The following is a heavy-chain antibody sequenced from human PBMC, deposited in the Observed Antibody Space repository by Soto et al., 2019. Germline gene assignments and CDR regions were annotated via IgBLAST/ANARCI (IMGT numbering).Heavy chain of an antibody. Sequence: WGSLRLSCAPSGFSFSDFGMHFCRHAPGKWLEWVAAISYDGSNQYYGDSVKGRFSISRDHSNNRLYLQMNNLKVEDSAIYYCAKETRSRAVTATRVNGMDVWGQGTTVTVSS. V-gene: IGHV3-30*18. CDR3: AKETRSRAVTATRVNGMDV. CDR2: ISYDGSNQ. CDR1: GFSFSDFG. J-gene: IGHJ6*02. D-gene: IGHD2-21*02.